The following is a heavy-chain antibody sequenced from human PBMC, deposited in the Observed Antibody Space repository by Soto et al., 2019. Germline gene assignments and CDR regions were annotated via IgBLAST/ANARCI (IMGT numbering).Heavy chain of an antibody. CDR1: GFTVSSYY. CDR2: LYTGGST. V-gene: IGHV3-53*04. Sequence: EVQVVESGGGLVQPGGSLRLSCAASGFTVSSYYMSWVRQATGKGLEWVSVLYTGGSTYYADSVNGRFTISRHNSENTLYLKMNSLRVEDTAVYYCARGDLTDVWGKGTTVTVSS. J-gene: IGHJ6*04. CDR3: ARGDLTDV.